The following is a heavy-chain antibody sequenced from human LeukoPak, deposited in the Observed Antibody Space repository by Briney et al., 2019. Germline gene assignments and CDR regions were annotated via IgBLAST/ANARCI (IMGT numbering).Heavy chain of an antibody. D-gene: IGHD3-22*01. J-gene: IGHJ1*01. CDR2: ISYDGSNK. CDR3: ARDSAANYYDSSGYYLAYFQH. V-gene: IGHV3-30*04. CDR1: GFTFSSYA. Sequence: PGRSLRLSCAASGFTFSSYAMHWVRQAPGKGLEWVAVISYDGSNKYYADSVKGRFTISRDNSKNTLYLQMNSLRAEDTAVYYCARDSAANYYDSSGYYLAYFQHWGQGTLVTVSS.